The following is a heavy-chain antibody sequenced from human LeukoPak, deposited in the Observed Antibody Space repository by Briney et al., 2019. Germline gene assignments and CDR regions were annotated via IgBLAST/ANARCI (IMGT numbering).Heavy chain of an antibody. V-gene: IGHV3-23*01. CDR1: GFTFNNFA. CDR3: AKNPRRGYCSSTSCSGFDP. CDR2: ITGSGGNT. Sequence: PGGSLRLSCAASGFTFNNFALTWVRQAPGKGLEYVSTITGSGGNTYYADSVKGRFTISRDNSKNTLYLQMNSLRAEDTAVYYCAKNPRRGYCSSTSCSGFDPWGQGTLVTVSS. D-gene: IGHD2-2*01. J-gene: IGHJ5*02.